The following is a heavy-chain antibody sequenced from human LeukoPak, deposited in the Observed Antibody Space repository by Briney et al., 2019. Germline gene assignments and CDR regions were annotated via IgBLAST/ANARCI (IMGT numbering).Heavy chain of an antibody. CDR1: GYTFTSYG. D-gene: IGHD3-10*01. V-gene: IGHV1-18*01. CDR3: ARDVAPLLWFGELLWRAKNWFDP. Sequence: WASVKVSCKAPGYTFTSYGISWVRQAPGQGLEWMGWISAYNGNTNYAQKLQGRVTMTTDTSTSTAYMELRSLRSDDTAVYYCARDVAPLLWFGELLWRAKNWFDPWGQGTLVTVSS. CDR2: ISAYNGNT. J-gene: IGHJ5*02.